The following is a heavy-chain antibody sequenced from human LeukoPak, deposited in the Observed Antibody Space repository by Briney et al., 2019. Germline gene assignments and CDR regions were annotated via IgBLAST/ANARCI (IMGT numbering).Heavy chain of an antibody. CDR1: GFTFSSYA. D-gene: IGHD1-26*01. J-gene: IGHJ4*02. CDR2: ISGSGGST. Sequence: PGGSLRLSCAASGFTFSSYAMSWVRQAPGKGLEWVSAISGSGGSTYYADSVKGRFTISRDNSKNTLYLQMNSLRAEDTAVYYCARDPAGGPGATWFDYWGQGTLVTVSS. CDR3: ARDPAGGPGATWFDY. V-gene: IGHV3-23*01.